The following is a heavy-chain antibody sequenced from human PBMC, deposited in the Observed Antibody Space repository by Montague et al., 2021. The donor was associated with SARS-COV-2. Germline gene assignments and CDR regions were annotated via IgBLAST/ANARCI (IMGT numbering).Heavy chain of an antibody. CDR3: ARDRDWDDWCGMDV. J-gene: IGHJ6*02. CDR1: GFIFSSYE. CDR2: ISSSGGGSTK. V-gene: IGHV3-48*03. Sequence: SLRLSCAASGFIFSSYEMNWVRQAPGKGLEWISYISSSGGGSTKHYTDSVKGRFTISRDNAKNSLYPQMNSLRVEDTAIYYCARDRDWDDWCGMDVWGQGTTVTVSS. D-gene: IGHD2-21*01.